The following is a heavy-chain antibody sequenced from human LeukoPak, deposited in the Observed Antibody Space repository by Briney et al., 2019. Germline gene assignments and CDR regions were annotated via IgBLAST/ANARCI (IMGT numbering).Heavy chain of an antibody. CDR1: GYSISSGYS. CDR2: IYHSGST. V-gene: IGHV4-38-2*01. CDR3: ARVAYSGGWAYFDY. Sequence: SETLSLTCAVSGYSISSGYSWGWIRQPPGKGLEWFGSIYHSGSTYYNPSLKSRVTISVDTSKNQFSLKLSSVTAADTAVYYCARVAYSGGWAYFDYWGQGTLVTVSS. D-gene: IGHD6-19*01. J-gene: IGHJ4*02.